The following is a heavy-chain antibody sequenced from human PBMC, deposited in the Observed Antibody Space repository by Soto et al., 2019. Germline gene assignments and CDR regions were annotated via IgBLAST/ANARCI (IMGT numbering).Heavy chain of an antibody. CDR1: GFSFGDHA. CDR2: INWNSGSM. D-gene: IGHD3-22*01. CDR3: VRDDYYDSSGKSSFDH. Sequence: EVQLVESGGGLVQPGRSLRLSCAASGFSFGDHAMHWVRQAPGKGLEWVSGINWNSGSMDYADSVKGRFTISRDNAKNSLYLQMNSLRTEDTALYYCVRDDYYDSSGKSSFDHWGQGTLVTVSS. J-gene: IGHJ4*02. V-gene: IGHV3-9*01.